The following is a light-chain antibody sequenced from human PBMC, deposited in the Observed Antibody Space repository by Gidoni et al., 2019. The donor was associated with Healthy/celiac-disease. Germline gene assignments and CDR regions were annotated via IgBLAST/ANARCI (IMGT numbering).Light chain of an antibody. CDR1: QSVSSY. CDR2: DAS. V-gene: IGKV3-11*01. CDR3: QQRSNWPPA. Sequence: EIVLTQSPATLSLSPGERATLSCRASQSVSSYLAWYQQKPGQAPRLLIYDASKQATGIPARFSGSGSGTDFTLTISSLEPEDFAVYYCQQRSNWPPAFGGGTKVEIK. J-gene: IGKJ4*01.